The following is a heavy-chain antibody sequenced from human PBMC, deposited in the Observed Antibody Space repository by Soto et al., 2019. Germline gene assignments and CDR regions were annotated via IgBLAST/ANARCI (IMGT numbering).Heavy chain of an antibody. CDR3: ARELGWAAREPLDYYCYYGMDV. CDR2: ISWNSGSI. V-gene: IGHV3-9*01. CDR1: GFTFDDYA. J-gene: IGHJ6*02. Sequence: GGSLRLSCAASGFTFDDYAMHWVRQAPGKGLEWVSGISWNSGSIGYADSVKGRFTISRDNAKNSLYLQMNSLRAEDTALYYCARELGWAAREPLDYYCYYGMDVWGQGTTVTVSS. D-gene: IGHD6-6*01.